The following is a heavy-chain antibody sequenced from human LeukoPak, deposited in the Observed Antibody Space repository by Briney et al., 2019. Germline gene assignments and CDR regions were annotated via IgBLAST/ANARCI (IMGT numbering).Heavy chain of an antibody. J-gene: IGHJ6*02. Sequence: SETLSLTCTVSGGSISSYYWSWIRQPPGKGLEWIGYIYYSGSTNYNPSLKSRVTISVDTSKNQLSLKLSSVTAEDTAVYYCARDAGGSGRHYYYGMDVWGQGTTVTVSS. CDR2: IYYSGST. D-gene: IGHD3-10*01. CDR1: GGSISSYY. CDR3: ARDAGGSGRHYYYGMDV. V-gene: IGHV4-59*01.